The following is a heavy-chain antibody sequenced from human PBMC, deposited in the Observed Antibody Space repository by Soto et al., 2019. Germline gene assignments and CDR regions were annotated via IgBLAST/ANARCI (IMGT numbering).Heavy chain of an antibody. Sequence: GGSLRLSCAASGFTFSSYAMSWVRQAPGKGLEWVSAISGSGGSTYYADSVKGRFTISRDNSKNTLYLQMNSLRAEDTAVYYCAAHTAITIFGVVTLDYWGQGTLVTVSS. CDR1: GFTFSSYA. D-gene: IGHD3-3*01. CDR3: AAHTAITIFGVVTLDY. J-gene: IGHJ4*02. V-gene: IGHV3-23*01. CDR2: ISGSGGST.